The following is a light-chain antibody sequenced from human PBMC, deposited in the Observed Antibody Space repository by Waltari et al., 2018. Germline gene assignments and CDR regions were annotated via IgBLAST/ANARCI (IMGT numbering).Light chain of an antibody. CDR1: QSISSW. J-gene: IGKJ1*01. Sequence: DIQMTQSPSTLSASVGDRVTITCRASQSISSWLAWDQQKPGKAPKLLIYKASSLESGVPSRVSGSGSGTEFTLTISSLQPDDFATYYCQQYNSYPWTFGQGTKVEIK. CDR2: KAS. V-gene: IGKV1-5*03. CDR3: QQYNSYPWT.